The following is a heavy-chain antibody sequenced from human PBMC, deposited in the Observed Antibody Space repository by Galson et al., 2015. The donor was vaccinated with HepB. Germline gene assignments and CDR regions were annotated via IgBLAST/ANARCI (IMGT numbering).Heavy chain of an antibody. D-gene: IGHD3-10*01. J-gene: IGHJ1*01. CDR3: ARGPFFGELTQFLVLQH. CDR2: INPDNGNT. Sequence: SVKVSCKASGYTFTTYGISWVRQAPGQGLEWVGWINPDNGNTKCAQKVQGRVTMTTDTSASTAYMELRSLRSDDTAVYYCARGPFFGELTQFLVLQHWGRGTLVTVSS. CDR1: GYTFTTYG. V-gene: IGHV1-18*04.